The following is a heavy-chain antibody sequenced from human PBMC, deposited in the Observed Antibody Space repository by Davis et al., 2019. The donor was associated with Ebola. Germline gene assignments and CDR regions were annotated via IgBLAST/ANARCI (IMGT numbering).Heavy chain of an antibody. V-gene: IGHV4-34*01. CDR1: GGSFSGYY. J-gene: IGHJ6*02. D-gene: IGHD3-10*01. CDR2: INHSGST. CDR3: ARHSYGSGSFGEDYYYYGMDV. Sequence: MPSETLSLTCAVYGGSFSGYYWSWIRQPPGKGLEWIGEINHSGSTNYNPSLKSRVTISVDTSKNQFSLKLSSVTAADTAVSYCARHSYGSGSFGEDYYYYGMDVWGQGTTVTVSS.